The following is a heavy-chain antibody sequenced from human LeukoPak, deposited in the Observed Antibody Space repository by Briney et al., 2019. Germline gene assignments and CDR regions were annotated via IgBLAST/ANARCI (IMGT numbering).Heavy chain of an antibody. CDR3: ARYWAAITIFGVVTTEWFDP. Sequence: SETLSLTCTVSGYSISSGYYWGWIRQPPGKGLEWIGSIYHSGSTYYNPSLKSRVTISVDTSKNQFSLKLSSVTAADTAVYYCARYWAAITIFGVVTTEWFDPWGQGTLVTVSS. CDR2: IYHSGST. CDR1: GYSISSGYY. J-gene: IGHJ5*02. V-gene: IGHV4-38-2*02. D-gene: IGHD3-3*01.